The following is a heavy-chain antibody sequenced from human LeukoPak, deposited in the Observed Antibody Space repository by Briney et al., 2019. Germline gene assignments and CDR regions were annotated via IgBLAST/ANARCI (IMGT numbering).Heavy chain of an antibody. J-gene: IGHJ3*02. CDR3: ARVSGSRNYYFGAFDI. Sequence: PGGSLRLSCAASGFTFSIYWMHWVRQAPGKGLVWVSRINSDGSSTTYADSVKGRFTISRDNAKNTLYLQMNSLRAEDTAMYYCARVSGSRNYYFGAFDIWGQGTMVTVSS. CDR1: GFTFSIYW. V-gene: IGHV3-74*01. D-gene: IGHD3-10*01. CDR2: INSDGSST.